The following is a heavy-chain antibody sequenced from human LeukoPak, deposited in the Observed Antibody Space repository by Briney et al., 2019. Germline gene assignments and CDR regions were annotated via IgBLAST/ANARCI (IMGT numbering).Heavy chain of an antibody. Sequence: PGVSLRLSCAASGFTFSRYAMHWVRQAPGKGLEWVAIISYDESSKYYADSVKGRFTISRDNSKNTLYLQMNSLRAEDTAVYYCARNPYGDYYFDYWGQGTLVTVSS. D-gene: IGHD4-17*01. CDR1: GFTFSRYA. CDR3: ARNPYGDYYFDY. CDR2: ISYDESSK. V-gene: IGHV3-30-3*01. J-gene: IGHJ4*02.